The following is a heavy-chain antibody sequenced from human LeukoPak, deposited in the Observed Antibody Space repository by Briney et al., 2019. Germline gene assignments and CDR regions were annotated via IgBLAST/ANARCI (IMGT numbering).Heavy chain of an antibody. V-gene: IGHV4-39*01. CDR3: LIAVAGGAFDI. CDR2: IYYSGST. CDR1: GGSISSSSYY. Sequence: KASETLSLTCTVSGGSISSSSYYWGWIRQPPGKGLEWIGSIYYSGSTYYNPSLKSRVTISVDTSKNQFSLKLSSVTAADTAVYYGLIAVAGGAFDIWGQGTMVAVSS. J-gene: IGHJ3*02. D-gene: IGHD6-19*01.